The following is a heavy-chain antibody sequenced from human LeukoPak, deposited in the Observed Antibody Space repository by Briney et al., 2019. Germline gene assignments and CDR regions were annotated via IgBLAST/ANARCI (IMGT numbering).Heavy chain of an antibody. Sequence: ASVKVSCKASGYTFTSYGISWVRQAPGQGLEWMGWISAYSGDTNYAQKFQGRATMTTDTSTSTAYMELRSLSSDDTAVYYCARAYYDSSGYYFWGQGILVTVSS. V-gene: IGHV1-18*01. CDR2: ISAYSGDT. CDR3: ARAYYDSSGYYF. J-gene: IGHJ4*02. CDR1: GYTFTSYG. D-gene: IGHD3-22*01.